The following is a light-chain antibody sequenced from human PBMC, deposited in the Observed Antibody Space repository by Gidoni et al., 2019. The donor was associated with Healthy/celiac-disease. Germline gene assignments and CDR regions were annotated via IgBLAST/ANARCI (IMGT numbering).Light chain of an antibody. CDR1: QSISSY. CDR3: QQSRT. CDR2: AAS. V-gene: IGKV1-39*01. Sequence: SQMTQSPSSLSASVGDRVTLTCRASQSISSYLNWYQQKPGTAPKLLIYAASSLQSGVPSRFSGSGSGTDFTLTISSLQPEDFATYYCQQSRTFGPGTKVEIK. J-gene: IGKJ3*01.